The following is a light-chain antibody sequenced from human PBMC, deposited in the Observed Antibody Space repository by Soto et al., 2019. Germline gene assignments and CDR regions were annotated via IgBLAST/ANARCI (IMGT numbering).Light chain of an antibody. V-gene: IGKV2-28*01. J-gene: IGKJ3*01. CDR2: LAS. Sequence: EIVMTQSPLFLSVTPGEPASISCRSSQSLLHSNGYNHLDWYLQKPGQSPQLLIFLASKRASGVPDRFSSSGSGSDFTLQISRVEAEDVGVYYCMQALQTPFIFGPGTKVDIK. CDR3: MQALQTPFI. CDR1: QSLLHSNGYNH.